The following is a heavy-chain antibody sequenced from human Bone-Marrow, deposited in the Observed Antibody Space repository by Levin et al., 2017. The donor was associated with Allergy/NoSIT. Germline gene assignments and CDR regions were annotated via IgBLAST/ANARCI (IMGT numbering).Heavy chain of an antibody. CDR2: IYTSGNT. D-gene: IGHD3-9*01. CDR3: AAVLRYYYYCSDV. CDR1: GVSITSGNYY. Sequence: PSETLSLTCTVSGVSITSGNYYWSWIRQPAGMGLEWIGHIYTSGNTNYNPSLKSRVTISVDTSKNQLSLKLRSVTAAATAVYYWAAVLRYYYYCSDVWGKGTTVTVSS. V-gene: IGHV4-61*09. J-gene: IGHJ6*03.